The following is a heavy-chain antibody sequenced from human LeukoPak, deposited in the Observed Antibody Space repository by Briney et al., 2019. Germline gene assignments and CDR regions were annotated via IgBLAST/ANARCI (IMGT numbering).Heavy chain of an antibody. J-gene: IGHJ3*02. CDR1: GYTFTGYY. Sequence: ASVKVSCKASGYTFTGYYMHWVRQAPGQGLEWMGRINPNSGGTNYAQKFQGRVTMTRDTSISTAYMELSRLRSDDTAVYYCARDSEGSSDAFDIWGQGTMVTVSS. V-gene: IGHV1-2*06. CDR3: ARDSEGSSDAFDI. D-gene: IGHD6-6*01. CDR2: INPNSGGT.